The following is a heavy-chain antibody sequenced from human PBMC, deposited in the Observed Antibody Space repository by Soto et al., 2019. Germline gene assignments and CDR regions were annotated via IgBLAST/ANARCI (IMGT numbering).Heavy chain of an antibody. CDR2: IYWDDDK. V-gene: IGHV2-5*02. CDR3: ANRRTVGAMVALGWFDP. D-gene: IGHD1-26*01. Sequence: QITLKESGPTLVKPTQTLTLTCTFSGFSLSTSGVGVGWIRQPPGKALEWIALIYWDDDKGYSPSLKSRLTINKDTSKNQVVLTMNNMDPVDTATYYCANRRTVGAMVALGWFDPWGQGTLGTVSS. CDR1: GFSLSTSGVG. J-gene: IGHJ5*02.